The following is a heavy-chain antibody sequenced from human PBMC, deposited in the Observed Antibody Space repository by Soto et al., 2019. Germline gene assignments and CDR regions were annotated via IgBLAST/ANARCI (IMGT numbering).Heavy chain of an antibody. D-gene: IGHD6-13*01. J-gene: IGHJ4*02. Sequence: SETLSLTCTVSGGSVSSGSYYWSWIRQPPGKGLEWIGYIYYSGSTNYNPSLKSRVTISVDTSKNQFSLKLSSVTAADTAVYYCAREIAAAGDFDYWGQGTLVTVSS. CDR1: GGSVSSGSYY. CDR3: AREIAAAGDFDY. V-gene: IGHV4-61*01. CDR2: IYYSGST.